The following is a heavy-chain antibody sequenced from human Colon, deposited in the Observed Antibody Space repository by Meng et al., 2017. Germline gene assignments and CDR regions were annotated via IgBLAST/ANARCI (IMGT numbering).Heavy chain of an antibody. Sequence: SEILSLTCTVPGDSVSSGSFFWSWIRQPPGKGLDWIGYIYHSGSTNYNPSLQSRVTISLDTSKNQFSLKLSSVTAADTDVYYCAREGGSNNYESSVYYPYFDYWGQGTTVTVSS. J-gene: IGHJ4*02. V-gene: IGHV4-61*01. D-gene: IGHD3-22*01. CDR2: IYHSGST. CDR1: GDSVSSGSFF. CDR3: AREGGSNNYESSVYYPYFDY.